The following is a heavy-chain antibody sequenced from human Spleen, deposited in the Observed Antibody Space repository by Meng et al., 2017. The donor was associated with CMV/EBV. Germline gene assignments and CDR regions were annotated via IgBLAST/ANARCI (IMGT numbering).Heavy chain of an antibody. Sequence: CPSYWSGWVRQMPGQGLEWMGNIYPSDSDTTYSPSFQGQVTISVDTSISTAYLQWSRVKASDTAMYYCARLRRDGYKPARPYYFDYWGQGILVTVSS. CDR1: CPSYW. V-gene: IGHV5-51*01. CDR2: IYPSDSDT. J-gene: IGHJ4*02. D-gene: IGHD5-24*01. CDR3: ARLRRDGYKPARPYYFDY.